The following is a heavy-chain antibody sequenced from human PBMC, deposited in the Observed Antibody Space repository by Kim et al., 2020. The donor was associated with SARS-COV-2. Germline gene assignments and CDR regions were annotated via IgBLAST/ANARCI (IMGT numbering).Heavy chain of an antibody. D-gene: IGHD3-9*01. J-gene: IGHJ4*02. CDR2: IWYDGSNK. Sequence: LSLTCAASGFTFSSYGMHWVRQAPGKGLEWVAVIWYDGSNKYYADSVKGRFTISRDNSKNTLYLQMNSLRAGDTAVYYCARDYDILTGYYFDYWGQGTLVTVSS. CDR3: ARDYDILTGYYFDY. V-gene: IGHV3-33*01. CDR1: GFTFSSYG.